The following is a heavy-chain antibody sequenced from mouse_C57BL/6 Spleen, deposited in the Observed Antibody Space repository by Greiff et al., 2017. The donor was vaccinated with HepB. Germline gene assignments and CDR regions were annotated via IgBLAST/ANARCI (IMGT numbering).Heavy chain of an antibody. D-gene: IGHD1-1*01. CDR1: GYTFTSYW. Sequence: QVQLKESGAELVKPGASVKMSCKASGYTFTSYWITWVKQRPGQGLEWIGDIYPGSGSTNYNEKFKSKATLTVDTSSSTAYMQLSSLTSEDSAVYYCAREPSTTVVAADYAMDYWGQGTSVTVSS. V-gene: IGHV1-55*01. CDR2: IYPGSGST. J-gene: IGHJ4*01. CDR3: AREPSTTVVAADYAMDY.